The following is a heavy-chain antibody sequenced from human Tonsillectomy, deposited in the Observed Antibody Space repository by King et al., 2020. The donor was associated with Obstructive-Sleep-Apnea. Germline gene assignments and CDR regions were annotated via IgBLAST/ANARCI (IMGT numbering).Heavy chain of an antibody. V-gene: IGHV1-2*02. D-gene: IGHD3-10*01. Sequence: QLVQSGAEVKKPGASVKVSCKASGYTFTGYYMHWVRQAPGQGLEWMGWINPNSGGTNYAQKFQGRVTMTRDTSISTAYMELSRLRSDDTAVYYCARSARITMVRGVIWNSVFEYYFDYWGQGTLVTVSS. CDR3: ARSARITMVRGVIWNSVFEYYFDY. J-gene: IGHJ4*02. CDR1: GYTFTGYY. CDR2: INPNSGGT.